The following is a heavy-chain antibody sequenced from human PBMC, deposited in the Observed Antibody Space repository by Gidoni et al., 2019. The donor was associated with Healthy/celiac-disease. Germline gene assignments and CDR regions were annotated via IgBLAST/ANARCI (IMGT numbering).Heavy chain of an antibody. CDR2: ISSSSSYI. Sequence: EVQLVESGGGLVKPGGSLRLSCAASGFTFSSYSMNWVRQAPGKGLEWVSSISSSSSYIYYADSVKGRFTISRDNAKNSLYLQMNSLRAEDTAVYYCARDRDPSLGPDAFDIWGQGTMVTVSS. J-gene: IGHJ3*02. CDR1: GFTFSSYS. CDR3: ARDRDPSLGPDAFDI. V-gene: IGHV3-21*01.